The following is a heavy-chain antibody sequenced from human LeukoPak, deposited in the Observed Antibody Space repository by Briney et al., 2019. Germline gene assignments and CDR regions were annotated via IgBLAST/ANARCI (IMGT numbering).Heavy chain of an antibody. CDR2: IIPIFGTA. V-gene: IGHV1-69*13. Sequence: SVKVSCKASGGTFSSYAISWVRQAPGQGLEWMGGIIPIFGTANYAQKFQGRVTTTADESTSTAYMELSSLRSEDTAVYYCADVGYSGSSGAFDIWGQGTMVTVSS. D-gene: IGHD1-26*01. CDR1: GGTFSSYA. J-gene: IGHJ3*02. CDR3: ADVGYSGSSGAFDI.